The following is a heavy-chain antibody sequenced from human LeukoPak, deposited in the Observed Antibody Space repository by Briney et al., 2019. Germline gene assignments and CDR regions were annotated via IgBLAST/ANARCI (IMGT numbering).Heavy chain of an antibody. CDR1: GYTFASYY. J-gene: IGHJ4*02. CDR3: ARATVTRDGDY. D-gene: IGHD4-11*01. V-gene: IGHV1-46*01. Sequence: ASVKVSCKASGYTFASYYMHWVRQAPGQGLEWMGIINPSGGSTSYAQKFQGRVTMTRDTSTSTVYMELSSLRSEDTAVYYCARATVTRDGDYWGQGTLVTVSS. CDR2: INPSGGST.